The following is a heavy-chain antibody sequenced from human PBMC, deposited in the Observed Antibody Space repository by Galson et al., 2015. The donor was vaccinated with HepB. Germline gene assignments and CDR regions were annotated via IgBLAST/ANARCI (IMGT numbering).Heavy chain of an antibody. J-gene: IGHJ6*03. CDR2: IKSKIDGGTT. V-gene: IGHV3-15*01. CDR1: GFTFTDAW. D-gene: IGHD1-14*01. Sequence: SLRLSCAASGFTFTDAWMNWVRQAPGEGLEWVGHIKSKIDGGTTDYAAPVKGRFSISRDDSKNTLYLQMNSLRTEDTAVYFCTTYRHTGDFYYSMDVWGKGTAVTVSS. CDR3: TTYRHTGDFYYSMDV.